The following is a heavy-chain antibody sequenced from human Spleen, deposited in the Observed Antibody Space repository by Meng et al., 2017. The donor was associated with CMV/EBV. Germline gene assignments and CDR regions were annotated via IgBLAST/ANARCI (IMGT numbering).Heavy chain of an antibody. V-gene: IGHV3-11*01. D-gene: IGHD2/OR15-2a*01. CDR3: ARDFYRLNDDQNYYHYCGMDV. CDR1: GLPVSDYY. Sequence: GESLKISCAASGLPVSDYYMTWVRQAPGKGLEWVANISSSGNTIQYADSVRGRFIIYKENAKNSLHLQMNALRVEDTAIYYCARDFYRLNDDQNYYHYCGMDVWGQGTTVTVSS. J-gene: IGHJ6*02. CDR2: ISSSGNTI.